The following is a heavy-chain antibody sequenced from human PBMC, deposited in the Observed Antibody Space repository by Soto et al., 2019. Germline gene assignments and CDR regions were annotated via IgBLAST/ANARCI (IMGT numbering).Heavy chain of an antibody. Sequence: ASVKLSCKSSGYTFPNYDINWVRQAPGQGLEWIGWMNPNGGSTDYAQKFKGRLTVTRDTPTATAYMELSALTSDDTAMYYCARGLGLGDCWGQGTLVTVSS. V-gene: IGHV1-8*01. CDR3: ARGLGLGDC. CDR2: MNPNGGST. CDR1: GYTFPNYD. D-gene: IGHD3-9*01. J-gene: IGHJ4*02.